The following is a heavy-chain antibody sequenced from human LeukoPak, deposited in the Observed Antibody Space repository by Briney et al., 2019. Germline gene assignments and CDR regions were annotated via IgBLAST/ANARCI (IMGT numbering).Heavy chain of an antibody. CDR2: MNPNSGNT. CDR3: ARGGLRGKWFDP. V-gene: IGHV1-8*03. D-gene: IGHD3-10*01. J-gene: IGHJ5*02. CDR1: GYTFTSYD. Sequence: ASVKVSCKASGYTFTSYDINWVRQATGQGLEWMGWMNPNSGNTGYAQKFQGRVTITRNTSIGTAYMELSSLRSEDTAVYYCARGGLRGKWFDPWGQGTLVTVSS.